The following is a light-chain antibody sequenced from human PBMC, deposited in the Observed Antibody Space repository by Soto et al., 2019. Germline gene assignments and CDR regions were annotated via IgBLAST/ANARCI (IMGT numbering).Light chain of an antibody. CDR2: GAS. CDR1: QSVSSN. CDR3: QQYSNWPVT. Sequence: EIVMTQSPATLSVSPGERATLSCRASQSVSSNLAWYQQKPGQAPRLLIYGASTRATGIPARFSGSGSGTEFTLTISSLQSEDFAVYYCQQYSNWPVTFGRGTKVDIK. J-gene: IGKJ1*01. V-gene: IGKV3-15*01.